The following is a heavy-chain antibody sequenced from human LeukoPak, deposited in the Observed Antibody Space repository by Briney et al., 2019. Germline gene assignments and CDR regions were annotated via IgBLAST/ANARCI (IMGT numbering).Heavy chain of an antibody. J-gene: IGHJ4*02. D-gene: IGHD3-10*01. CDR3: ARGITMVRGVDY. CDR1: GYTFTGYY. CDR2: MNPNSGNT. V-gene: IGHV1-8*02. Sequence: ASVKVSCKASGYTFTGYYMHWVRQAPGQGLEWMGWMNPNSGNTGYAQKFQGRVTMTRNTSISTAYMELSSLRSEDTAVYYCARGITMVRGVDYWGQGTLVTVSS.